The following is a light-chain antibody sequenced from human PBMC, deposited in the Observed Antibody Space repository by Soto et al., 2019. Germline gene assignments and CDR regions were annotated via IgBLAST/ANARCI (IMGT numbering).Light chain of an antibody. V-gene: IGKV3-20*01. CDR2: GAS. CDR1: QSVYSTY. CDR3: QQYSSSPYT. J-gene: IGKJ2*01. Sequence: EIVLTQSPGTLSLSPGARATLSCRASQSVYSTYLAWYQHKPGQAPRLLIYGASSRATGIPDRFSGSGSGTDFTLTISRLEPEDFAVYYCQQYSSSPYTFGQGTKLEIK.